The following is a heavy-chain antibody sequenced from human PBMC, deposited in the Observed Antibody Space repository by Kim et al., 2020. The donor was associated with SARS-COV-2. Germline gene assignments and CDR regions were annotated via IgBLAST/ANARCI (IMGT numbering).Heavy chain of an antibody. D-gene: IGHD3-22*01. CDR2: ISSSSSYI. Sequence: GGSLRLSCAASGFTFSSYSMNWVRQAPGKGLEWVSSISSSSSYIYYADSVKGRFTISRDNAKNSLYLQMNSLRAEDTAVYYCARAEIVVGYNVYWGQGTLVTVSS. CDR1: GFTFSSYS. CDR3: ARAEIVVGYNVY. V-gene: IGHV3-21*01. J-gene: IGHJ4*02.